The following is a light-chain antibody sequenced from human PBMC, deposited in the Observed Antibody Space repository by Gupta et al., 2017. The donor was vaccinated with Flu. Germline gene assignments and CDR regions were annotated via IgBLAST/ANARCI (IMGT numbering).Light chain of an antibody. Sequence: GTLSLSPGESGTRSCRAGESVNRNHLAWYQQKPGQAPRLLMYGTSNRAPGIPDRFSGGGSGTDFTLSINRLEPEDSAVFYCHHYGTSPYTFGQGTKLEIK. CDR3: HHYGTSPYT. CDR1: ESVNRNH. CDR2: GTS. J-gene: IGKJ2*01. V-gene: IGKV3-20*01.